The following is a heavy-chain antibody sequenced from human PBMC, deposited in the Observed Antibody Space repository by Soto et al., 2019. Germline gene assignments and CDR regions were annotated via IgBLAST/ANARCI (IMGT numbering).Heavy chain of an antibody. V-gene: IGHV3-30*18. D-gene: IGHD6-19*01. J-gene: IGHJ4*02. CDR1: GFSFSSYG. CDR3: AKDLRIAVAGTDYFDS. Sequence: GGSLRLSCAASGFSFSSYGMHWVRQAPGKGQEWVAVISYDVTNKYYADSVKGRFTISRDNSKNTLYLQMNSLRAEDTAVYYCAKDLRIAVAGTDYFDSWGQGTLVTVSS. CDR2: ISYDVTNK.